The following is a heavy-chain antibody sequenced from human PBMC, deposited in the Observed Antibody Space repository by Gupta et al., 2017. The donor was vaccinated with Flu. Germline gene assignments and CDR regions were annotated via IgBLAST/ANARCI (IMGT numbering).Heavy chain of an antibody. V-gene: IGHV1-2*06. CDR2: INPKSGVT. CDR3: AREKGGDYGAFDY. D-gene: IGHD4-17*01. J-gene: IGHJ4*02. Sequence: FTYNYKPWVRQAPGQGPEWMGRINPKSGVTEFAQRFLDRISVTRDTSISTSYMELYSLTSGDTAVYFCAREKGGDYGAFDYWGQGTLVTVSS. CDR1: FTYNY.